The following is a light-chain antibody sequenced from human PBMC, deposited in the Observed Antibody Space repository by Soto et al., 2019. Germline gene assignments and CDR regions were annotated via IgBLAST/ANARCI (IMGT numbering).Light chain of an antibody. CDR3: SSYTTSSVV. CDR2: DVG. J-gene: IGLJ2*01. V-gene: IGLV2-14*03. Sequence: QSALTQPASVSGSPGQSITISCTGTSSDVDGYNYVSWYQQHPAKAPKLMIYDVGSRPSGVSNRFSGSKSGNTASLTISGLQAEDEADYYCSSYTTSSVVFGGGTKLTVL. CDR1: SSDVDGYNY.